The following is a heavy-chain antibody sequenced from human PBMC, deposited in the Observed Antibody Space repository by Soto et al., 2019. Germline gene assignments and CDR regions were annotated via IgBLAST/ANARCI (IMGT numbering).Heavy chain of an antibody. Sequence: SETLSLTCTVSGGSIRTYYWGWIRQPPGKGLEWIGYIYHSGTNNSNPSLKSRVTISVDTSKNQFSLKLSSVTAADTAVYFCARWSQGLDVWGQGTTVTVSS. D-gene: IGHD2-15*01. V-gene: IGHV4-59*01. CDR2: IYHSGTN. J-gene: IGHJ6*02. CDR1: GGSIRTYY. CDR3: ARWSQGLDV.